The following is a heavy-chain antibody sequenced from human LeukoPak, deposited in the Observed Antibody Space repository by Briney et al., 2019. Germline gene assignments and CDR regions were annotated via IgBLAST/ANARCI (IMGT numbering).Heavy chain of an antibody. J-gene: IGHJ3*02. CDR3: ARGRRDCGGDCYVAFDI. CDR1: GFTFNTYA. V-gene: IGHV3-23*01. CDR2: VSDGGVTT. Sequence: GGSLRLSCSASGFTFNTYAMTWVRQAPGKGLEWVSGVSDGGVTTYYADSVKGRFTISRDNSKNMLYLQMNSLRAEDTAVYYCARGRRDCGGDCYVAFDIWGQGTMVTVSS. D-gene: IGHD2-21*02.